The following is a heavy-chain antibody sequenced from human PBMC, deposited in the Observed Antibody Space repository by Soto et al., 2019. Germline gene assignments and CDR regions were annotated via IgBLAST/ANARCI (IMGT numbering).Heavy chain of an antibody. V-gene: IGHV3-49*03. CDR1: GFTCGDYA. J-gene: IGHJ6*03. CDR2: IRSKTYGGTT. D-gene: IGHD4-4*01. Sequence: GGSHRLSSTASGFTCGDYAMSWFRQAPGKGLEWVGFIRSKTYGGTTEYAASVKGRFTISRDDSRSIAYLQMNSLKTEDTAVYYCTRAEDYSRYYYFYYMDVWGKGTTVTVSS. CDR3: TRAEDYSRYYYFYYMDV.